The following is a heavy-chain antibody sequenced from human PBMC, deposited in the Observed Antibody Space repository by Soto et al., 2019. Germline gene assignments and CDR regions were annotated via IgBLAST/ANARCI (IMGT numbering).Heavy chain of an antibody. CDR1: GYTFTSYG. CDR3: AMGRIPAPSIWFDP. V-gene: IGHV1-18*01. CDR2: ISGYNGDT. D-gene: IGHD2-2*01. J-gene: IGHJ5*02. Sequence: ASVKVSCKTSGYTFTSYGVSWVRQAPGQGLEWMGWISGYNGDTRYAQNFQDRVTMTTDTSTTTAYMELRSLRSDDTAVYYCAMGRIPAPSIWFDPWGQGTPVTVSS.